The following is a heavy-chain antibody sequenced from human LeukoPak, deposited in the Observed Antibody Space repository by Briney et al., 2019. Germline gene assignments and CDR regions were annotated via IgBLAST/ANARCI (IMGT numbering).Heavy chain of an antibody. J-gene: IGHJ4*02. CDR2: INHSGST. V-gene: IGHV4-34*01. D-gene: IGHD7-27*01. CDR3: ARGWGDGYKKTGDRAGFDY. CDR1: GFTFSSYW. Sequence: GSLRLSCAASGFTFSSYWMSWVRQAPGKGLEWIGEINHSGSTNYNPSLKSRVTISVDTSKNQFSLKLSSVTAADTAVYYCARGWGDGYKKTGDRAGFDYWGQGTLVTVSS.